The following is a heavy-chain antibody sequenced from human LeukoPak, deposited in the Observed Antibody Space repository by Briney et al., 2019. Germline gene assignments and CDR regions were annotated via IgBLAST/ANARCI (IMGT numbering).Heavy chain of an antibody. CDR1: GGSFSGYY. D-gene: IGHD3-22*01. J-gene: IGHJ6*03. Sequence: SETLSLTCAVYGGSFSGYYWSWIRQPPGKGLEWIGEINHSGSTNYNPSLKGRVTISVDTSKNQFSLKLSSVTAADTAVYYCARGRVVVVPNYYYYYYMDVWGKGTTVTVSS. CDR2: INHSGST. V-gene: IGHV4-34*01. CDR3: ARGRVVVVPNYYYYYYMDV.